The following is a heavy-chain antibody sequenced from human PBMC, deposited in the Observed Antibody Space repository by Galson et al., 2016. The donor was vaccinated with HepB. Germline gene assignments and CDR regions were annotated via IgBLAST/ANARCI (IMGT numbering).Heavy chain of an antibody. J-gene: IGHJ4*02. D-gene: IGHD2-2*01. CDR2: LYYSGST. Sequence: SETLSLTCTVSGGSISSSRYSWGWIRQPPGKGLEWIGCLYYSGSTYYNSSLKSRVTISVDTSKNQFSLNLSAVTAADTAVYYCARYCSSTSCSRYGDILTGYDGPVWGQGTLVTVSS. V-gene: IGHV4-39*01. CDR3: ARYCSSTSCSRYGDILTGYDGPV. CDR1: GGSISSSRYS.